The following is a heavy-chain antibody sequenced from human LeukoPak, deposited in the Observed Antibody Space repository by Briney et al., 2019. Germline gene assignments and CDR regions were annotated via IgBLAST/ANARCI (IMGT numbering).Heavy chain of an antibody. Sequence: PGGSLRLSCAASGCTFSSYWMSWVRQAPGKGLEWVANIKQDGSEKYYVDSVKGRFTISRDNAKNSLYLQMNSLRAEDTAVYYCARGISRGYSYLQAYYYYMDVWGKGTTVTISS. CDR1: GCTFSSYW. D-gene: IGHD5-18*01. CDR2: IKQDGSEK. J-gene: IGHJ6*03. CDR3: ARGISRGYSYLQAYYYYMDV. V-gene: IGHV3-7*01.